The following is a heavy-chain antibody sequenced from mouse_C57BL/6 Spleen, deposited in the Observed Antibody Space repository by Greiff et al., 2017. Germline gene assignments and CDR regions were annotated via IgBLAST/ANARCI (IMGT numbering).Heavy chain of an antibody. CDR2: IDPETGGT. CDR3: TRGGVTNRFDY. V-gene: IGHV1-15*01. CDR1: GYTFTDYE. J-gene: IGHJ2*01. D-gene: IGHD2-2*01. Sequence: QVHVKQSGAELVRPGASVTLSCKASGYTFTDYEMHWVKQTPVHGLEWIGAIDPETGGTAYNQKFKGKAILTADKSSSTAYMELRSLTSEDSAVYYCTRGGVTNRFDYWGQGTTLTVSS.